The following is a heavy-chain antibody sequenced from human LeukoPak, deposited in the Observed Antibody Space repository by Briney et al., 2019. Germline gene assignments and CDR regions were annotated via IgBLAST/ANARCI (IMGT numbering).Heavy chain of an antibody. D-gene: IGHD2-2*01. CDR2: ISSSSSYI. V-gene: IGHV3-21*01. J-gene: IGHJ4*02. CDR3: AIIPDIVVVPAALSGY. CDR1: GFTFSSYS. Sequence: GGSLRLSCAASGFTFSSYSMNWVRQAPGKGLEWVSSISSSSSYIYYADSVKGRFTISRDNAKNSLYLQMNSLRAEDTAVYYCAIIPDIVVVPAALSGYWGQGTLVTVSS.